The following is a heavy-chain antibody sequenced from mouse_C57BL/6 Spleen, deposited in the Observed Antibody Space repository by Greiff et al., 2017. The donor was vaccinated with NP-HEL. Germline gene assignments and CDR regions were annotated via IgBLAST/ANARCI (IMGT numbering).Heavy chain of an antibody. CDR2: INPNNGGT. Sequence: VQLQQSGPELVQPGASVKISCKASGYTFTDYYMNWVKQSHGKSLEWIGDINPNNGGTSYNQKFKGKATLTVDKSSSTAYMELRSLTSEDSAVYYCARQILPAMDYWGQGTSVTVSS. J-gene: IGHJ4*01. D-gene: IGHD1-1*01. CDR1: GYTFTDYY. CDR3: ARQILPAMDY. V-gene: IGHV1-26*01.